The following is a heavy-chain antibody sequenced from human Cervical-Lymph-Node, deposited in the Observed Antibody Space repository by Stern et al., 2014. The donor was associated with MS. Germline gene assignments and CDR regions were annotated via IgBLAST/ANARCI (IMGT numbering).Heavy chain of an antibody. J-gene: IGHJ4*02. CDR3: ASDDYDFWSGYYDLFYFHY. D-gene: IGHD3-3*01. CDR2: LSSSGSYS. Sequence: EVHLVESGGGLVKPGGSLRLSFAASGFTFRTYTMNWVRHAPGKGLAWVASLSSSGSYSYYSDSVKGRFTISRDNAKNSLYLQMNSLRAEDAAVYYCASDDYDFWSGYYDLFYFHYWGQGTLVAVSS. V-gene: IGHV3-21*01. CDR1: GFTFRTYT.